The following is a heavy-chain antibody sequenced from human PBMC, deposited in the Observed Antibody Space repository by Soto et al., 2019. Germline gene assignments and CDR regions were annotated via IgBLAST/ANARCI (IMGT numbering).Heavy chain of an antibody. Sequence: GGSLRLSCAASGFTFSVSYMSWIRQAPGKGLEWISYITFSGNTVYYADSLKGRFTISRDNAKNSLYLQMNSLRAEDTAVYYCARDLSSCSSARCYSFYYGVDVWGQGTTVTVSS. V-gene: IGHV3-11*04. D-gene: IGHD2-2*01. CDR2: ITFSGNTV. J-gene: IGHJ6*02. CDR1: GFTFSVSY. CDR3: ARDLSSCSSARCYSFYYGVDV.